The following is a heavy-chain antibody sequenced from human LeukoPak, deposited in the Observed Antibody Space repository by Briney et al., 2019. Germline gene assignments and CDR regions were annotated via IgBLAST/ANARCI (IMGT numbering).Heavy chain of an antibody. Sequence: SETLSLTCAVYGGSFSVYYWSWIRQPPGKGLEWIGEINHRVSTNYNPSLKSRVTISVDNSKNQCSLNLSSVTAAYTAVYYWARADKPKQWLVRVWGQGTLVTVSS. CDR3: ARADKPKQWLVRV. V-gene: IGHV4-34*01. CDR1: GGSFSVYY. CDR2: INHRVST. J-gene: IGHJ4*02. D-gene: IGHD6-19*01.